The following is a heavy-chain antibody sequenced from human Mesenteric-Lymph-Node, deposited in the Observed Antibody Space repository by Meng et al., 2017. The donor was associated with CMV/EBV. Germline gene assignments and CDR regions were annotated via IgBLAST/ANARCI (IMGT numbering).Heavy chain of an antibody. D-gene: IGHD6-13*01. Sequence: SETLSLTCTVSGGSISSSSYYWGWIRQPPGKGLEWIGSIYYSGSTYYNPSLKSRVTISVDTSKNQFSLKLSSVTAADTAVYYCARGPWYSSSWRPLGYFDYWGQGTLVTVSS. CDR2: IYYSGST. CDR3: ARGPWYSSSWRPLGYFDY. CDR1: GGSISSSSYY. J-gene: IGHJ4*02. V-gene: IGHV4-39*07.